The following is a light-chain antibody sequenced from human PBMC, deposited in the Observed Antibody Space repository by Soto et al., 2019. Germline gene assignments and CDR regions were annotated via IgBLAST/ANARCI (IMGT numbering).Light chain of an antibody. J-gene: IGKJ5*01. V-gene: IGKV3-11*01. CDR1: QSVSTF. Sequence: EIVLTQSPATLSLSPWERAIRSGMASQSVSTFLAWFQQKPGQPPRLLIYNASNRTTGIPARFSGSGSGTDFTLTISSLEPEDFAVYYCQQRSNWPVTFGQGTRLEIK. CDR3: QQRSNWPVT. CDR2: NAS.